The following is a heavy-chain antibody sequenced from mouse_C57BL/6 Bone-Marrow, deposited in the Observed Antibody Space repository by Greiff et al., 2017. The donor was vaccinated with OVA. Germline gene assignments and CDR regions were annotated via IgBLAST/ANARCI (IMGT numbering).Heavy chain of an antibody. CDR2: INPSNGGT. CDR1: GYTFTSYW. V-gene: IGHV1-53*01. Sequence: VQLQQSGTELVKPGASVKLSCKASGYTFTSYWMHWVKQRPGQGLEWIGNINPSNGGTNYNEKFKSKATLTVDKSSSTAYMQLSSLTSEDSAVYYCARSAYYYGSSPWFAYWGQGTLVTVSA. CDR3: ARSAYYYGSSPWFAY. J-gene: IGHJ3*01. D-gene: IGHD1-1*01.